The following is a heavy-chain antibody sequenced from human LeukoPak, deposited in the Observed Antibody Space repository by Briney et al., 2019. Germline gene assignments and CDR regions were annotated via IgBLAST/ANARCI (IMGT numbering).Heavy chain of an antibody. Sequence: GRSLRLSCAASGFTFDDYAMHWVRQAPGKGLEWVSGISWNSGSIGYADSVKGRFTISRDNAKNSLYLQMNSLRAEDTALYYCAKDIRVAVAGALDIWGQGTMVTVSS. J-gene: IGHJ3*02. CDR2: ISWNSGSI. CDR1: GFTFDDYA. CDR3: AKDIRVAVAGALDI. D-gene: IGHD6-19*01. V-gene: IGHV3-9*01.